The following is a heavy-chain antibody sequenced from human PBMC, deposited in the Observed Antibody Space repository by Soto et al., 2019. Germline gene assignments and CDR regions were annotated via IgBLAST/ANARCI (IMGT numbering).Heavy chain of an antibody. CDR1: GYTFTSYG. CDR3: ARDMGGYYFEPNDY. Sequence: ASVKVSCKTSGYTFTSYGISWVRQAPGQGLEWMGWITANNVNTNYAQKFQGRVTMTTDTSTATAYMELRSLRSDDTAVNYCARDMGGYYFEPNDYWGQGTLVTVSS. CDR2: ITANNVNT. J-gene: IGHJ4*02. D-gene: IGHD3-22*01. V-gene: IGHV1-18*01.